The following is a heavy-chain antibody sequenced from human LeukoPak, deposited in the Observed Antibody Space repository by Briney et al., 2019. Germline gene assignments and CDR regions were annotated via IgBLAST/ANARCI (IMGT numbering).Heavy chain of an antibody. V-gene: IGHV1-18*01. CDR3: ARDRRELDAFDI. D-gene: IGHD1-26*01. CDR2: ISAYNGNT. CDR1: GYTFTSYG. J-gene: IGHJ3*02. Sequence: ASVTVSCTASGYTFTSYGISWVRQAPGQGLEWMGWISAYNGNTNYAQKFQGRVTITRDTSASTAYMELSSLRSEDTAVYYCARDRRELDAFDIWGRGTMVTVSS.